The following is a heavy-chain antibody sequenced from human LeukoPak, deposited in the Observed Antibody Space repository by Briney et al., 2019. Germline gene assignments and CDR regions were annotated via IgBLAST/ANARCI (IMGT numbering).Heavy chain of an antibody. J-gene: IGHJ5*02. CDR2: MNPNSGNT. Sequence: ASVKVSCKASDYTFTSYDINWVRQAPGQGLEWMGWMNPNSGNTGYAQKFQGRVTMTRDTSISTAYMELSSMTSEDTAVYFCARSNYGGKRWFDPWGQGTLVIVSS. V-gene: IGHV1-8*01. D-gene: IGHD4-23*01. CDR1: DYTFTSYD. CDR3: ARSNYGGKRWFDP.